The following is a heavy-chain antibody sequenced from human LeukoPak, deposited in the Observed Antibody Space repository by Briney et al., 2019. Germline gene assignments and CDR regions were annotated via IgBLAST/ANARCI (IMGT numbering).Heavy chain of an antibody. CDR1: GFTFSSYS. CDR2: IRSRSSYI. D-gene: IGHD1-1*01. J-gene: IGHJ5*02. Sequence: GGSLRLPCAASGFTFSSYSMNWVRQAPGKGLEWVSSIRSRSSYIYYADSEKGRFTISRDNAKNSLYLQMNSLRAEDTAVYYCAREGNDVRGWFDPWGQGTLVTVPS. CDR3: AREGNDVRGWFDP. V-gene: IGHV3-21*01.